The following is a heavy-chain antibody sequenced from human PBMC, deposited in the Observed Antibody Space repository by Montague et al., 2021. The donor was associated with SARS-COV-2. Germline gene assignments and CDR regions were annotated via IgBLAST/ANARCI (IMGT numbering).Heavy chain of an antibody. CDR1: GGSISSSSYY. V-gene: IGHV4-39*01. Sequence: SETLSLTYTVSGGSISSSSYYWGWIRQPPGKGLEWIGSIYYSGSTYYNPSLKSRVTISIDTSKNQFSLKLSSVTAADTAVYHCARHERQWLRLYPYYFDYWGQGTPVTVSS. CDR3: ARHERQWLRLYPYYFDY. J-gene: IGHJ4*02. D-gene: IGHD5-12*01. CDR2: IYYSGST.